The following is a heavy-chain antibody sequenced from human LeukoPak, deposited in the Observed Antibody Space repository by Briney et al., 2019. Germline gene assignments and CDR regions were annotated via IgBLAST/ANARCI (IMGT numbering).Heavy chain of an antibody. CDR3: ARSSIAAAGLDAFDI. Sequence: ASVKVSCKASGYTFTSYDINWVRQATGQGLEWMGWMNPNSGNTGYAQKFQGRVTMTRNTSISTAYMELSSLRSKDTAVYYCARSSIAAAGLDAFDIWGQGTMVTVSS. CDR2: MNPNSGNT. D-gene: IGHD6-13*01. CDR1: GYTFTSYD. V-gene: IGHV1-8*01. J-gene: IGHJ3*02.